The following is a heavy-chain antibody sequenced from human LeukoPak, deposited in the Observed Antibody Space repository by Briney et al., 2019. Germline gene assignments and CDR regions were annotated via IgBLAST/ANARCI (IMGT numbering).Heavy chain of an antibody. CDR2: ITQDGSEK. J-gene: IGHJ3*01. V-gene: IGHV3-7*01. CDR3: ARSSGWFLTD. D-gene: IGHD6-19*01. Sequence: GGSLRLSCAASGFIFSTYWMTWVRQAPGKGLEWVANITQDGSEKYYVDSVQGRFPISRDHAKNSLYLQMNSLRAEDTAVYHCARSSGWFLTDWGQGTMVTVSS. CDR1: GFIFSTYW.